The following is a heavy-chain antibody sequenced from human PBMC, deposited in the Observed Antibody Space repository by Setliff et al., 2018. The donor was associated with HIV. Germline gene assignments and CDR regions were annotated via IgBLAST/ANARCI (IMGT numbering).Heavy chain of an antibody. CDR1: GFTFSGFA. V-gene: IGHV4-59*01. CDR3: ARVETTVRGATYGMDV. D-gene: IGHD3-10*01. CDR2: MYFRGNA. Sequence: GSLRLSCVASGFTFSGFAMRWVRQAPGKGLEWIGTMYFRGNARNSPSLKSRVTISVDTSKNQLSLNLTSVTAADTAVYYCARVETTVRGATYGMDVWGQGTTVTVSS. J-gene: IGHJ6*02.